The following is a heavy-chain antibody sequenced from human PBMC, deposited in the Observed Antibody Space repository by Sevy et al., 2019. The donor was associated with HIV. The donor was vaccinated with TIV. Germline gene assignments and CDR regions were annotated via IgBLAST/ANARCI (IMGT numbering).Heavy chain of an antibody. D-gene: IGHD3-10*02. CDR1: GFTFSDYY. CDR3: ARGMFLFDY. Sequence: GGSLRLSCAASGFTFSDYYMSWIRQAPGKGPEWLSYINNSSRLINYVKSVKGRFTISRDNAKNSVYLQMNSLRDEDTAVYYCARGMFLFDYWGQGTLVTVSS. V-gene: IGHV3-11*06. CDR2: INNSSRLI. J-gene: IGHJ4*02.